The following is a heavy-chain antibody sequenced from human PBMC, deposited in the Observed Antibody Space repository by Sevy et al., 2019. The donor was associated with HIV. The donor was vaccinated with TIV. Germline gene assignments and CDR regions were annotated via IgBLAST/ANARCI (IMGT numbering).Heavy chain of an antibody. CDR1: GGSVSRSTYY. Sequence: SETLSLTCTVSGGSVSRSTYYWGWIRQPPGKGLEWIGSIYYSGSTYYNPSLKSRVTIPVDTSKNQFSLKLSSVTAAATAVYYCARHSSMTTVTMNYWGQGTLVTVSS. V-gene: IGHV4-39*01. CDR3: ARHSSMTTVTMNY. CDR2: IYYSGST. D-gene: IGHD4-17*01. J-gene: IGHJ4*02.